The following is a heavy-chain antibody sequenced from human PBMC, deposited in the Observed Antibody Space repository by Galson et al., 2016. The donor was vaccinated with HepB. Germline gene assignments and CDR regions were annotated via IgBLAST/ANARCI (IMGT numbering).Heavy chain of an antibody. CDR3: ARAGSFHRLLLDAFDV. D-gene: IGHD3-9*01. J-gene: IGHJ3*01. CDR2: VYYYGTT. V-gene: IGHV4-59*01. CDR1: GASFTSFY. Sequence: SETLSLTCTVSGASFTSFYWSWIRQSPGKGLEWIGHVYYYGTTDYNPSLKSRVTLSIDASQNHFSLNLTSVTAADTAVYYCARAGSFHRLLLDAFDVWGQGTVVTVSS.